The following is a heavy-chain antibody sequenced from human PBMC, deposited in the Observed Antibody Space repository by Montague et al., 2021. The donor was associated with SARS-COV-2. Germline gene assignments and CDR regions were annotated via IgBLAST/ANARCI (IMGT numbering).Heavy chain of an antibody. CDR2: INHYGST. J-gene: IGHJ6*02. Sequence: SETLSLTCAVYGGSFSGNYWNWIRQPPGTGLEWIWEINHYGSTNYNPSLKSRVTVSVDTSKNQFSLKLSSVTAADTAVYYCARGLQVTTLFYYYGMDVWGQGTTVTVSS. CDR3: ARGLQVTTLFYYYGMDV. D-gene: IGHD4-11*01. V-gene: IGHV4-34*01. CDR1: GGSFSGNY.